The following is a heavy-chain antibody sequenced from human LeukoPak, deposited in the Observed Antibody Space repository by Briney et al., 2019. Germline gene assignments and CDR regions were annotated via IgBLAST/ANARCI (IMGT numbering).Heavy chain of an antibody. CDR3: ARAVYCSSTSCYHKFDY. V-gene: IGHV4-34*01. Sequence: SETLSLTCAVYGGSFSGYYWSWIRQPPGKGLEWIGEINHSGSTNYNPSLKSRVTISVDTSKNQFSLKLSSVTAADTAVYYCARAVYCSSTSCYHKFDYWGQGTLVTVSS. D-gene: IGHD2-2*01. CDR2: INHSGST. CDR1: GGSFSGYY. J-gene: IGHJ4*02.